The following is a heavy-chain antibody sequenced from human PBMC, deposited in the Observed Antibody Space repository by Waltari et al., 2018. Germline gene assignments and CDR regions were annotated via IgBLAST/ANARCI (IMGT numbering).Heavy chain of an antibody. CDR1: GFIVSNHY. J-gene: IGHJ4*02. Sequence: VQLVESGGGWIQPGGSLRLSCAASGFIVSNHYMSWVRQAPGKGLEWVSVIFAGGNTYYGDSVKGRFTVSRDNSKNTLYLQMNSLRAEDTAVYYCARAGLGSPSQWLQLFDSWGQGTLVTVSS. D-gene: IGHD5-12*01. V-gene: IGHV3-53*01. CDR2: IFAGGNT. CDR3: ARAGLGSPSQWLQLFDS.